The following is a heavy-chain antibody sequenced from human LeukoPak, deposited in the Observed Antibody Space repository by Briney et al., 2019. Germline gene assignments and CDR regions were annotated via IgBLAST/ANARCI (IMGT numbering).Heavy chain of an antibody. D-gene: IGHD3-22*01. CDR1: GYTFTGYY. J-gene: IGHJ3*02. CDR3: ARDLPYYYDSSGSDAFDI. CDR2: ISAYNGNT. V-gene: IGHV1-18*04. Sequence: ASVKVSCKASGYTFTGYYMHWVRQAPGQGLEWMGWISAYNGNTNYAQKLQGRVTMTTDTSTSTAYMELRSLRSDDTAVYYCARDLPYYYDSSGSDAFDIWGQGTMVTVSS.